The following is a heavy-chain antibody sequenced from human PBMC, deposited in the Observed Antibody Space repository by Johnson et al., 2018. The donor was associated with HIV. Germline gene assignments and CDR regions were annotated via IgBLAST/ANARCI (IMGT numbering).Heavy chain of an antibody. CDR3: AAKTLLHAFDI. J-gene: IGHJ3*02. D-gene: IGHD2-15*01. CDR1: GFIVSSDY. CDR2: IYTGGNT. Sequence: VKLVESGGDLVQPGGSLRLSCAASGFIVSSDYMSWVRQAPGKGLEWVSFIYTGGNTYYPDSVKGRFTISRDKSKNTLYLQMNSLRAEDTAVYYCAAKTLLHAFDIWGQGAMVTVSS. V-gene: IGHV3-53*01.